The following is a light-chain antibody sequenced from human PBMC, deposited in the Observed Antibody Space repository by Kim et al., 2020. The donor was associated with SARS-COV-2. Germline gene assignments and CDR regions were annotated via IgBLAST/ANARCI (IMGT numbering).Light chain of an antibody. CDR2: GAS. J-gene: IGKJ2*01. CDR1: QSVSNNY. CDR3: QQYGSSPYA. Sequence: LSPRERATLSCRASQSVSNNYLAWYQQKPGQAPRLLIYGASNRATGIPDRFSGSGSETDFTLTISRLEPEDFAVYYCQQYGSSPYAFGQGTKLEI. V-gene: IGKV3-20*01.